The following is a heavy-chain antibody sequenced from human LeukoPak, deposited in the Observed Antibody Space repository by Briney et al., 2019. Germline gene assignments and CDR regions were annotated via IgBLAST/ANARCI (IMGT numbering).Heavy chain of an antibody. CDR1: GFTFSSYA. V-gene: IGHV3-23*01. D-gene: IGHD3-3*01. J-gene: IGHJ5*02. CDR3: AKVPGYDFWSCYYLRPYGWFDP. CDR2: ISGSGGST. Sequence: GGSLRLSCAASGFTFSSYAMSWVRQAPGKGLEWVSAISGSGGSTYYADSVKGRFTISRDNSKNTLYLQMNSLRAEDTAVYYCAKVPGYDFWSCYYLRPYGWFDPWGQGTLVTVSS.